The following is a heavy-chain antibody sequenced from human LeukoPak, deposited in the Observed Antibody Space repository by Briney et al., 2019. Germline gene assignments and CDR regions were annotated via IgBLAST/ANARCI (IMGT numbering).Heavy chain of an antibody. J-gene: IGHJ4*02. D-gene: IGHD1-1*01. V-gene: IGHV3-74*01. Sequence: GGSLRLSCAASGFTFSSYWMHWVRQAPGKGLVWVSRINSDGSSTSYADSVKGRFTISRDNAKNTLYLQMNSLRAEDTAVYYCARGHLGTTGTQHYFDSWGQGALVTVSS. CDR3: ARGHLGTTGTQHYFDS. CDR1: GFTFSSYW. CDR2: INSDGSST.